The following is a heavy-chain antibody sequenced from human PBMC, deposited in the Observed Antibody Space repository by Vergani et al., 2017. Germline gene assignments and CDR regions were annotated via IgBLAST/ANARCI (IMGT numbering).Heavy chain of an antibody. CDR2: ISWNSGSI. J-gene: IGHJ4*02. CDR3: AKGNRRRPAAQSDY. CDR1: GFTFDDYA. D-gene: IGHD6-13*01. V-gene: IGHV3-9*03. Sequence: EVQLVESGGGLVQPGRSLRLSCAASGFTFDDYAMHWVLQAPGKGLEWVSFISWNSGSIAYADSVKGRFTISRDSAKNSLYLQMNSLRAEDMALYYCAKGNRRRPAAQSDYWGQGSLVTVSS.